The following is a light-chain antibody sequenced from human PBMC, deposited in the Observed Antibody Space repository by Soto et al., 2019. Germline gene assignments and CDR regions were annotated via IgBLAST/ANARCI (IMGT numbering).Light chain of an antibody. CDR2: DVN. Sequence: QSALTQPASVSGSPGQSITISCTGTRSDVGGYNHVSWYQQHPGKAPKLMIYDVNKRPSGVSNHFSGSKSGNTASLTISELQVEDEADYYCCSYAGSSTWVFGGGTMLTVL. J-gene: IGLJ3*02. CDR3: CSYAGSSTWV. CDR1: RSDVGGYNH. V-gene: IGLV2-23*02.